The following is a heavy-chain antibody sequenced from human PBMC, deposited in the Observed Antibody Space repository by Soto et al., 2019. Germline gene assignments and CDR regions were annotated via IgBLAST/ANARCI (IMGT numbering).Heavy chain of an antibody. V-gene: IGHV3-33*01. CDR3: ARELGYYDSSGYYDY. D-gene: IGHD3-22*01. J-gene: IGHJ4*02. Sequence: PGGSLRLSCAASGFTFSSYGMHWVRQAPGKGLEWVAVIWYDGSNKYYADSVKGRFTISRDNSKNTLYLQMNSLRAEDTAVYYCARELGYYDSSGYYDYWGQGTLVTVSS. CDR1: GFTFSSYG. CDR2: IWYDGSNK.